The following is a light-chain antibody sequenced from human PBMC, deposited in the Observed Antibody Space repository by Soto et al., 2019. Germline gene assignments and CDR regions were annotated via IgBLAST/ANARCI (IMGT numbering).Light chain of an antibody. V-gene: IGKV3-20*01. Sequence: EIVLTQSPGTLSLSPGEIATLSCIATQIVSSGYLAWYQHKPGQAPRLLMSGASSRATGIPDRFSGSGSGTDFTLTISRLEPEDFAVYYCQQFVSSPITFGGGTKV. J-gene: IGKJ4*01. CDR2: GAS. CDR3: QQFVSSPIT. CDR1: QIVSSGY.